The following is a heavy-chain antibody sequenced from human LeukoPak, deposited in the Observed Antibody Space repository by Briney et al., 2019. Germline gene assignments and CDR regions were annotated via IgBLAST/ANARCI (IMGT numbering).Heavy chain of an antibody. CDR1: GGSIGSGRYY. V-gene: IGHV4-39*01. CDR2: IYNSWST. CDR3: ARNITSLIPAGYFDY. D-gene: IGHD2-2*01. J-gene: IGHJ4*02. Sequence: PSETLSLTCTVSGGSIGSGRYYWAWIRQPPGKGLEWIGSIYNSWSTSYNLSLKSRVAMSVDTSKNQFSLRLSSVTAADTAVYYCARNITSLIPAGYFDYWGQGTLVAVSS.